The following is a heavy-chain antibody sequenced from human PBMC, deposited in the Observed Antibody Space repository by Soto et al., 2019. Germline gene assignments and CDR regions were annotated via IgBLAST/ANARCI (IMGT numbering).Heavy chain of an antibody. V-gene: IGHV3-9*01. J-gene: IGHJ1*01. Sequence: PGGSLRLSCAASGFTFDDYAMHWVRQAPGKGLEWVSGISWNSGSIGYADSVKGRFTISRDNAKNSLYLQMNSLRAEDTALYYCAKDMNRGVISKYFQHWGQGTLVTVSS. CDR2: ISWNSGSI. CDR1: GFTFDDYA. D-gene: IGHD3-10*01. CDR3: AKDMNRGVISKYFQH.